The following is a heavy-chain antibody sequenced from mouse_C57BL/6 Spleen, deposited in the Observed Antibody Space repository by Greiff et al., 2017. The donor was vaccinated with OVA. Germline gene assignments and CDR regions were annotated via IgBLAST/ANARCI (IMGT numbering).Heavy chain of an antibody. V-gene: IGHV5-16*01. CDR3: ARVGTVVAPYYAMDY. CDR2: INYDGSST. D-gene: IGHD1-1*01. J-gene: IGHJ4*01. CDR1: GFTFSDYY. Sequence: EVMLVESEGGLVQPGSSMKLSCTASGFTFSDYYMAWVRQVPEKGLEWVANINYDGSSTYYLDSLKSRFIISRDNAKNILYLQMSSLKSEDTATYYCARVGTVVAPYYAMDYWGQGTSVTVSS.